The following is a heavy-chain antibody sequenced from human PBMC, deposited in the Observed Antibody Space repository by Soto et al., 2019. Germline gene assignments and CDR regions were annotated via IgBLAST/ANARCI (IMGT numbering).Heavy chain of an antibody. CDR1: GYSISSGYY. V-gene: IGHV4-38-2*01. D-gene: IGHD3-10*01. CDR2: IYYSGST. CDR3: ARGQYYYGSGSSYYFDY. Sequence: SETLSLTCAVSGYSISSGYYWGWIRQPPGKGLEWIGSIYYSGSTNYNPSLKSRVTISVDTSKNQFSLKLSSVTAADTAVYYCARGQYYYGSGSSYYFDYWGQGTLVTVSS. J-gene: IGHJ4*02.